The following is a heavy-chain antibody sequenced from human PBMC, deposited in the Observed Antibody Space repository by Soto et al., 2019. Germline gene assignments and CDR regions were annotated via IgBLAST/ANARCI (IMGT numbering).Heavy chain of an antibody. CDR1: GYTFTSYG. D-gene: IGHD3-22*01. CDR3: SRDPGRITMIVVAHDAFDI. J-gene: IGHJ3*02. Sequence: ASVKVSCKASGYTFTSYGISWVRQAPGQGLEWMGWIGAYNGNTNYAQKLQGRVTMTTDTSTSTAYMELRSLRSDDTAVYYCSRDPGRITMIVVAHDAFDIWGQGTMVTVSS. V-gene: IGHV1-18*01. CDR2: IGAYNGNT.